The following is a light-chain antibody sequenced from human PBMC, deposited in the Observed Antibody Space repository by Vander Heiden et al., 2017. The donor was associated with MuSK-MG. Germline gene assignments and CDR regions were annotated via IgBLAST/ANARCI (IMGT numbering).Light chain of an antibody. CDR1: QSISSY. V-gene: IGKV1-39*01. Sequence: DIQMTQSPSSLSASVGDRVTILCRASQSISSYLNWYQEKPGKAPKLLIYGASSMQSGVPSRFSGSGSGTDFTLTISRLQPEDFATYYCQQSDYTPLTFGGGTKVEIK. CDR3: QQSDYTPLT. J-gene: IGKJ4*01. CDR2: GAS.